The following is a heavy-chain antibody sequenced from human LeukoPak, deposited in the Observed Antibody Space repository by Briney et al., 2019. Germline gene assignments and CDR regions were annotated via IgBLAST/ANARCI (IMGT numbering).Heavy chain of an antibody. CDR1: GYTFTSYG. Sequence: GASVKVSCKASGYTFTSYGISWVRQAPGQGLEWMGWMNPNSGNTGYAQESQGRVTMTRNTSISTAYMELSSLRSEDTAVYYCARAGGYCGRISCPYYFDYWGQGSLVAVSS. V-gene: IGHV1-8*02. D-gene: IGHD2-15*01. CDR3: ARAGGYCGRISCPYYFDY. J-gene: IGHJ4*02. CDR2: MNPNSGNT.